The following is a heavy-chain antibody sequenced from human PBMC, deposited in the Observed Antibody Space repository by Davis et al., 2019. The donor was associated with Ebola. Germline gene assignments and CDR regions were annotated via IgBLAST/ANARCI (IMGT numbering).Heavy chain of an antibody. CDR2: ISGSGGST. CDR3: AQQLGDYDGNALRY. J-gene: IGHJ4*02. Sequence: GESLKISCAASGFTFSSYAMSWVRQAPGKGLEWVSAISGSGGSTYYADSVKGRFTISRDDAKKSLYLQMDSLRAEDTAVYYCAQQLGDYDGNALRYWGQGTLVTVSS. V-gene: IGHV3-23*01. CDR1: GFTFSSYA. D-gene: IGHD4-23*01.